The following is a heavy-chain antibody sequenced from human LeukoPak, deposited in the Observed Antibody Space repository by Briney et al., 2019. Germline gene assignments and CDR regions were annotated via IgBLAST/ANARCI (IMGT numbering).Heavy chain of an antibody. Sequence: PGGSLRLSCAASGFTFGSYGMHWVRQAPGKGLEWVAVIWYDGSNDYYANSVKGRFTISRDNSKNTLYLQMNSLRAEDTAVYFCARKNTQDAFDIWGQGTMVTVSS. J-gene: IGHJ3*02. CDR1: GFTFGSYG. CDR2: IWYDGSND. D-gene: IGHD2-15*01. CDR3: ARKNTQDAFDI. V-gene: IGHV3-33*01.